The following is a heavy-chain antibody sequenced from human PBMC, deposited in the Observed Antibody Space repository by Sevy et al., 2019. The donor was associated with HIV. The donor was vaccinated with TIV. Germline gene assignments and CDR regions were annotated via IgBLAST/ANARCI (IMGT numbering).Heavy chain of an antibody. J-gene: IGHJ4*02. CDR3: TTDTSFTIYSTGSFDD. CDR1: GFTFSNAR. Sequence: GGSLRLSCAASGFTFSNARMTWVRQAPGKGLEWVGRIKSNSDGGTTDYAAPVKGRFTISRDDSKNTLYLQMNSLKTEDTAVYYCTTDTSFTIYSTGSFDDWGQGTLVTVSS. CDR2: IKSNSDGGTT. D-gene: IGHD6-19*01. V-gene: IGHV3-15*01.